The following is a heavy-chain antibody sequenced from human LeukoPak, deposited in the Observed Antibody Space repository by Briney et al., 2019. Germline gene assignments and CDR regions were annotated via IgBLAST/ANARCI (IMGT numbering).Heavy chain of an antibody. J-gene: IGHJ4*02. D-gene: IGHD3-22*01. V-gene: IGHV1-18*04. CDR2: ISAYNGNT. Sequence: ASVKVSCKASGYTFTGYYMHWVRQAPGQGLEWTGWISAYNGNTHYAQKLQGRVTMTTDTSTSTVYMELRSLRSDDTAVYYCARGSPPRRNYDSRGYYSYYFDYWGQGTLVTVSS. CDR1: GYTFTGYY. CDR3: ARGSPPRRNYDSRGYYSYYFDY.